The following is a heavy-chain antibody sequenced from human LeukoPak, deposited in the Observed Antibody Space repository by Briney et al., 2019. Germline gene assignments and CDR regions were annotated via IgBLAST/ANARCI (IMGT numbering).Heavy chain of an antibody. CDR2: ISYDGSSK. CDR3: APAAGDY. CDR1: GFTFSVYG. J-gene: IGHJ4*02. V-gene: IGHV3-30*03. Sequence: GTSLRLSCAASGFTFSVYGMHWVRQAPGKGLEWVAVISYDGSSKYYADSVKGRFTISRDNAKNTLYLQMNSLRAEDTAVYYCAPAAGDYWGQGTLVTVSS. D-gene: IGHD6-13*01.